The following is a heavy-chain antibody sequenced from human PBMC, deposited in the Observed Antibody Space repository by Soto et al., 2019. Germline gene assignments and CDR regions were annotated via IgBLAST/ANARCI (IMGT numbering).Heavy chain of an antibody. J-gene: IGHJ6*02. CDR2: IYYSGST. D-gene: IGHD6-13*01. Sequence: SETLSLTCTVSGGSISSGGYYWSWIRQHPGKGLEWIGYIYYSGSTYYNPSLKSRVTISVDTSKNQFSLKLSSVTAADTAVYYCARDLVPGGYSSSWYGGYYYYGMDVWGQGTTVTVSS. V-gene: IGHV4-31*03. CDR3: ARDLVPGGYSSSWYGGYYYYGMDV. CDR1: GGSISSGGYY.